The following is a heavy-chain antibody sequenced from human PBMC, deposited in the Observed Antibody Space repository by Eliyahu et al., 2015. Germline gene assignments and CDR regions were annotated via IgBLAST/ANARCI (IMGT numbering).Heavy chain of an antibody. D-gene: IGHD3-22*01. CDR1: GFTFSSYS. CDR3: ARDYAGNYGSSGFDY. CDR2: ISSSSSTI. Sequence: EVQLVESGGGLVQPGGSLXLSCAASGFTFSSYSMNWVRQAPGKGLEWISYISSSSSTIYYADSMKGRFTISRDNAKNSLYLQMNSLRAEDTAVYYCARDYAGNYGSSGFDYWGQGTLVTVSS. J-gene: IGHJ4*02. V-gene: IGHV3-48*01.